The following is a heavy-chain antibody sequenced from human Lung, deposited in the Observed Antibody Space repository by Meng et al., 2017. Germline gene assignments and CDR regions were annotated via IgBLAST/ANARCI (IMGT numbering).Heavy chain of an antibody. CDR2: ISSSPT. D-gene: IGHD2-15*01. Sequence: EVQLVESGGGLVKPGGSLRLSFAASGFTFSSYSMNWVRQAPGKVLEWVSSISSSPTYADSVKGRFTISRDNAENSLYLQMNSLRVEDTAVYFCARGRVVVSATPSDYWGQGTLVTVSS. J-gene: IGHJ4*02. CDR1: GFTFSSYS. CDR3: ARGRVVVSATPSDY. V-gene: IGHV3-21*01.